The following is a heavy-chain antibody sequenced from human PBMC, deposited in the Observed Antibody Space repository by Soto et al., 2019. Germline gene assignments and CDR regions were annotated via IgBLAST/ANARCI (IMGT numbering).Heavy chain of an antibody. CDR3: VRAPEQRPIDF. J-gene: IGHJ4*01. CDR2: LSYAGDT. D-gene: IGHD6-19*01. Sequence: GGSTRLSCAASGLTLSTSDMHWVRQATGKGLEWVAALSYAGDTYYPGSVKGRFTISRDNAKNTLYLQMDSLRAEDTAVYYCVRAPEQRPIDFWGHGSLVTVSS. CDR1: GLTLSTSD. V-gene: IGHV3-13*01.